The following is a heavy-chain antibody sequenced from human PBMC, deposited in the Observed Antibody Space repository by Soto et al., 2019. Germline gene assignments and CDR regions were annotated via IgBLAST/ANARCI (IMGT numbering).Heavy chain of an antibody. CDR3: ARQRGYYDSSGLDY. J-gene: IGHJ4*02. D-gene: IGHD3-22*01. V-gene: IGHV3-23*01. Sequence: EVQLLESGGGLVQPGGSLRLSCAASGFTFSSYAMSWVRQAPGKGLEWVSAISGSGGSTYYADSVKGRFTISRDNSKNTLYLQMNSLRAEDTAVYYCARQRGYYDSSGLDYWGQGTLVTVSS. CDR1: GFTFSSYA. CDR2: ISGSGGST.